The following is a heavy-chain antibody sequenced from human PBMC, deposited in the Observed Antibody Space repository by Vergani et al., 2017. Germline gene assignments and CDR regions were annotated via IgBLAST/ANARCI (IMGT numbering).Heavy chain of an antibody. CDR2: ISSSSSYT. V-gene: IGHV3-11*05. CDR1: GFTFSDYY. CDR3: ARVQYSSGCCLDY. J-gene: IGHJ4*02. Sequence: QVQLVESGGGLVKPGGSLRLSCAASGFTFSDYYMSWIRQAPGKGLEWVSYISSSSSYTNYADSVKGRFTISRDNAKNSLYLQMNSLRAEDTAVYYCARVQYSSGCCLDYWGQGTLVTVSS. D-gene: IGHD6-19*01.